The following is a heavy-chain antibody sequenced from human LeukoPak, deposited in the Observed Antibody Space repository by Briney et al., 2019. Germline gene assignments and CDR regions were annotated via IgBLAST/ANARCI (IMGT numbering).Heavy chain of an antibody. V-gene: IGHV3-74*01. D-gene: IGHD1/OR15-1a*01. CDR1: RFTFSSYW. CDR2: INSDGSST. J-gene: IGHJ6*01. Sequence: GGSLRLSCAPSRFTFSSYWMNWVRQAPGKGLVWVSRINSDGSSTSYADSVKGRFTISRDNAKNTLYLQMNSLRAEDAAVYFWAMNINSAPYGMDIWGQGTTVTVSS. CDR3: AMNINSAPYGMDI.